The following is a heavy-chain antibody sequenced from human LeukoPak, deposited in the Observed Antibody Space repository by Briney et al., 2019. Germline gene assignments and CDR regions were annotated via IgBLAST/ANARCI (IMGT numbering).Heavy chain of an antibody. V-gene: IGHV3-53*01. D-gene: IGHD4/OR15-4a*01. Sequence: GGSLRLSCAASGFTVSSNYMSWVRQAPGKELEWISVIYSGGSTAYADSVKGRFTISRDNSKNTLYLQLNSLRAEDTAVFYCARDPGGAKFDYWGQGTLVTVSS. CDR3: ARDPGGAKFDY. CDR1: GFTVSSNY. J-gene: IGHJ4*02. CDR2: IYSGGST.